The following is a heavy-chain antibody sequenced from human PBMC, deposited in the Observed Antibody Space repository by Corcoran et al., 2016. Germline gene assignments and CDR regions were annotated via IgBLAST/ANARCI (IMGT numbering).Heavy chain of an antibody. CDR1: GFTFSNYW. Sequence: EVQLVESGGDLVQPGGSLRLSCTASGFTFSNYWVSWLRQAPGKGLEWVAHIKQDGSEKYYVDSVRGRFTISRDNAENSLYLQMNSRRAEDSAVYYWASWGVDAAGEVWGQGTTFTVS. CDR2: IKQDGSEK. CDR3: ASWGVDAAGEV. D-gene: IGHD3-10*01. J-gene: IGHJ6*02. V-gene: IGHV3-7*01.